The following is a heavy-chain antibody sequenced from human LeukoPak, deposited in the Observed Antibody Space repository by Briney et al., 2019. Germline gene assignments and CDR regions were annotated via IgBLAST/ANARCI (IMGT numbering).Heavy chain of an antibody. Sequence: PSETLSLTCTVSGGSIIDSSYYWGWIRQPPGKGLEWIGNIYYFGTTLHNPSLKSRVTMSVDTSKNQFSLKLSSVTAADAAVYYCVRDSHAWYGQYYFDFWGQGALVTVSS. V-gene: IGHV4-39*07. J-gene: IGHJ4*02. CDR2: IYYFGTT. D-gene: IGHD6-13*01. CDR3: VRDSHAWYGQYYFDF. CDR1: GGSIIDSSYY.